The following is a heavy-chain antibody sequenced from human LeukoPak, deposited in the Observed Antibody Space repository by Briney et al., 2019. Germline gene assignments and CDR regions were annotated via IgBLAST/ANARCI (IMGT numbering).Heavy chain of an antibody. Sequence: ASETLSLTCTVSGGSISNSGYYWGWIRQPPGKGLEWIGNIYYSGSTYYNPSLKSRVTISVDTSKNQFSLKLSSVTAADTAVYYCAKTYYYDPLDFWGQGTLVTVSS. V-gene: IGHV4-39*01. J-gene: IGHJ4*02. CDR3: AKTYYYDPLDF. D-gene: IGHD3-22*01. CDR2: IYYSGST. CDR1: GGSISNSGYY.